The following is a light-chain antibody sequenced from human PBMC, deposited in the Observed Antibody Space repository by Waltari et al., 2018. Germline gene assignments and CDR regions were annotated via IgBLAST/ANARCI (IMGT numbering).Light chain of an antibody. V-gene: IGLV3-19*01. CDR3: HSRDASGVGGT. CDR2: DKN. J-gene: IGLJ3*02. Sequence: TQDPAVSVAMGQTVRITCQGDSLRSYYASWYRQRTGQAPLLGMYDKNNRPSGVPDRFSGSSSDNTASLPIAGAQAEDEAYYYCHSRDASGVGGTFGGGTKLTVL. CDR1: SLRSYY.